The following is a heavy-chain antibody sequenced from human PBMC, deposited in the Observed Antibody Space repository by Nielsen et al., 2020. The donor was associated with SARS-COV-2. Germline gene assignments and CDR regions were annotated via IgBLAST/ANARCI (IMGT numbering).Heavy chain of an antibody. CDR1: GFTFSGSA. V-gene: IGHV3-73*01. J-gene: IGHJ4*02. Sequence: GESLQISCTASGFTFSGSAMHWVRQASGKGLEWVGRIRSKANSYATAYAASVKGRFTISRDDSKNTAYLQMNSLKTEDTAVYYCTRPLDSGWYDYWGQGTLVTVSS. D-gene: IGHD6-19*01. CDR2: IRSKANSYAT. CDR3: TRPLDSGWYDY.